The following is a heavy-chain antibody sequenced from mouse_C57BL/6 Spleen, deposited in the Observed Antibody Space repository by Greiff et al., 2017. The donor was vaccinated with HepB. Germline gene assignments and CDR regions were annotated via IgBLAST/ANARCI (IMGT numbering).Heavy chain of an antibody. D-gene: IGHD2-5*01. Sequence: VHVKQSGPELVKPGASVKISCKASGYSFTDYNMNWVKQSNGKSLEWIGVINPNYGTTSYNQKFKGKATLTVDQSSSTAYMQLNRLTSEDSAVYYGDSDNSNYGAGFAYWGQGTLVTVAA. CDR2: INPNYGTT. J-gene: IGHJ3*01. V-gene: IGHV1-39*01. CDR1: GYSFTDYN. CDR3: DSDNSNYGAGFAY.